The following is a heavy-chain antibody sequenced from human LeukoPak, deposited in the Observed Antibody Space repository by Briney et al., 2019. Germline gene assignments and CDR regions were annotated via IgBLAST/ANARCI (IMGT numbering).Heavy chain of an antibody. J-gene: IGHJ4*02. Sequence: PGGSLRLSCAASGFTFSSFAMSWVRQAPGKGLEWVSYISSSGSTIYYADSVKGRFTISRDNAKNSLYLQMNSLRAEDTAVYYCARDSLSGGNFAVGSQNFDYWGQGTLVTVSS. CDR1: GFTFSSFA. CDR3: ARDSLSGGNFAVGSQNFDY. CDR2: ISSSGSTI. D-gene: IGHD4-23*01. V-gene: IGHV3-48*04.